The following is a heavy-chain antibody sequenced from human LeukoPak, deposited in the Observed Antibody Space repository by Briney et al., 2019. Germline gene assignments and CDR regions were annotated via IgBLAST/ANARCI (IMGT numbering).Heavy chain of an antibody. Sequence: GGSLRLSCVASGFTFSSYGMHWVRQAPGKGLEWVAVISYDGSNKNYADSVKGRFTISRDNSKNTLYLRMNSLRAEDTAVYYCAKEYSYSYYYFDYWGQGTLVTVSS. J-gene: IGHJ4*02. CDR2: ISYDGSNK. CDR3: AKEYSYSYYYFDY. D-gene: IGHD1-26*01. V-gene: IGHV3-30*18. CDR1: GFTFSSYG.